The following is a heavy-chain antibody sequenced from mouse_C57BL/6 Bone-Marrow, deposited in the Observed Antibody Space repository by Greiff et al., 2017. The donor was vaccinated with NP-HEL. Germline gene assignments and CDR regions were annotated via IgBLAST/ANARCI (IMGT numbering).Heavy chain of an antibody. V-gene: IGHV1-81*01. CDR3: ARIVPGYAMDY. J-gene: IGHJ4*01. Sequence: LQESGAELARPGASVKLSCKASGYTFTSYGISWVKQRTGQGLEWIGEIYPRSGNTYYNEKFKGKATLTADKSSSTAYMELRSLTSEDSAVYFCARIVPGYAMDYWGQGTSVTVSS. CDR1: GYTFTSYG. CDR2: IYPRSGNT.